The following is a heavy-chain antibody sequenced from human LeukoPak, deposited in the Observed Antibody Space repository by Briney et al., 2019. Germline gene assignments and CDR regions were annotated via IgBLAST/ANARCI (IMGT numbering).Heavy chain of an antibody. CDR2: TYYRSKWNN. CDR1: GVSVSGNSAVA. J-gene: IGHJ4*02. D-gene: IGHD2/OR15-2a*01. V-gene: IGHV6-1*01. Sequence: SQTLSLTCAISGVSVSGNSAVAWNWLRQSPSRGLGWLGRTYYRSKWNNDYAVSVKSRITINPDTSKNQFSLHLNSVTPEDTAVHYCARGRNSGFDYWGQGTLVTVSS. CDR3: ARGRNSGFDY.